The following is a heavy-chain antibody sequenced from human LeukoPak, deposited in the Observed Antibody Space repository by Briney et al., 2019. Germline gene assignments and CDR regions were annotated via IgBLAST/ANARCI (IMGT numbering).Heavy chain of an antibody. Sequence: GGSLRISCAASGFTFSSYAMSWVRQAPGKGLEWVSAISGSGGSTYYADSVKGRFTISRDNSKNTLYLQMNSLRAEDTAVYYCAKSAPKTYYDFWSGPPIYMDVWGKGTTVTVSS. CDR3: AKSAPKTYYDFWSGPPIYMDV. J-gene: IGHJ6*03. CDR2: ISGSGGST. CDR1: GFTFSSYA. D-gene: IGHD3-3*01. V-gene: IGHV3-23*01.